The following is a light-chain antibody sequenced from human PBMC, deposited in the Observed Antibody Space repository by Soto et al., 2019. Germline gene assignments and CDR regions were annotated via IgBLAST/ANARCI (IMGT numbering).Light chain of an antibody. CDR3: SSYTSRTVV. CDR1: SNDVGGYNY. V-gene: IGLV2-14*03. J-gene: IGLJ2*01. Sequence: QSALTQPASVSGSPGQSITISCTGTSNDVGGYNYVSWYQQHPGKAPKLMIYDVTNRPSGVSDRFSGSKSANTASLTISGLQAEDEADYYCSSYTSRTVVFGGGTKLTVL. CDR2: DVT.